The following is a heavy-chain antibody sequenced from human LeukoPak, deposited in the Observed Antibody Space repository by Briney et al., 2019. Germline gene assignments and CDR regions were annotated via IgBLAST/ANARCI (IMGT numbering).Heavy chain of an antibody. V-gene: IGHV3-9*01. CDR2: ISWNSGSI. CDR1: GFTFDDYA. CDR3: ARSKAFDI. Sequence: GRSLRLSCAASGFTFDDYAMHWVRQAPGKGLEWVSGISWNSGSIGYADSVKGRFTISRDNAKNSLYLQMNSLRAEDTASYYCARSKAFDIWGQGTMVTVSS. J-gene: IGHJ3*02. D-gene: IGHD5-24*01.